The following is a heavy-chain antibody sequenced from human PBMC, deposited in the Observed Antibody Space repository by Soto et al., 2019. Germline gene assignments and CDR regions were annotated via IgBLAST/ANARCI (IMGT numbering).Heavy chain of an antibody. CDR2: ISVSVGST. V-gene: IGHV3-23*01. CDR1: GFIFSNYA. Sequence: EVQLLDSGGGLVQPGGSLRLSCGASGFIFSNYAMNWVRQAPGKGLEWVSTISVSVGSTYYADYVKGRFTISRDNSKKTLDLQINSLRVEYTAVYYCSKLPWRPFDFAYWCQGNLVTVSS. J-gene: IGHJ4*02. CDR3: SKLPWRPFDFAY. D-gene: IGHD2-2*01.